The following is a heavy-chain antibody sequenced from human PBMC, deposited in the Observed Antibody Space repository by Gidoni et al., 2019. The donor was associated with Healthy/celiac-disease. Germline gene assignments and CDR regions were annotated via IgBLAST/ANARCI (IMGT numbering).Heavy chain of an antibody. CDR1: GYTFTGYY. V-gene: IGHV1-2*06. Sequence: QVQLVQSGAEVKKPGASVKVSCKASGYTFTGYYMHWGRQAPGQGLEWMGRINPNSGGTNYAQKFQGRVTMTRDTSISTVYMELSRLRSDDTAVYYCARDLGSLGIVVVPAASRAFDYWGQGTLVTVSS. J-gene: IGHJ4*02. CDR2: INPNSGGT. D-gene: IGHD2-2*03. CDR3: ARDLGSLGIVVVPAASRAFDY.